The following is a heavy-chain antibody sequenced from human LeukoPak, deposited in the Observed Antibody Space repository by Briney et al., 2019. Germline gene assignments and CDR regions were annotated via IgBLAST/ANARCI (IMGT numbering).Heavy chain of an antibody. Sequence: SETLSLTCIVSGGSISTYYWNWIRQPPGKGLEWIGYIYHSGSTNYNPSLQSRVTISVDTSKNQFSLNLNSVTAADTAVYYCARANISDYWGQGTLVTVSS. V-gene: IGHV4-59*01. CDR1: GGSISTYY. CDR3: ARANISDY. J-gene: IGHJ4*02. CDR2: IYHSGST. D-gene: IGHD2/OR15-2a*01.